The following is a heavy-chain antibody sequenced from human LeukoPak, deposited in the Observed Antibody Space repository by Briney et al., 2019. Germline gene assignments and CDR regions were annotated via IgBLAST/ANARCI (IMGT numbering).Heavy chain of an antibody. V-gene: IGHV6-1*01. CDR2: TYYRSKWYN. Sequence: SQTLSLTCVVSGDSVSSKNGAWNWIRQSPSRGLELLGRTYYRSKWYNDYAESMEGRMTISQDPSQNQYSLHLNSVTPDDTGVYCCARDFGTTGWHTFDYWGQGTLVTVSS. CDR1: GDSVSSKNGA. D-gene: IGHD6-19*01. CDR3: ARDFGTTGWHTFDY. J-gene: IGHJ4*02.